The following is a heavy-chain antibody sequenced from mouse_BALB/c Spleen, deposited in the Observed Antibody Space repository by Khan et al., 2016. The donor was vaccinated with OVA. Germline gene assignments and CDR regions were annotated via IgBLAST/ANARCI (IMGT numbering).Heavy chain of an antibody. CDR3: ATLYGDEPY. CDR1: GFSLTNYG. CDR2: IWAVGST. D-gene: IGHD2-13*01. Sequence: VELVESGPGLVAPSQSLSITCTVSGFSLTNYGVHWLRQPPGKGLEWLGVIWAVGSTNYNSALMSRLSISKDNSKGQVFLKMNSLQTEDTAMYYCATLYGDEPYWGQGTLVTVSA. V-gene: IGHV2-9*02. J-gene: IGHJ3*01.